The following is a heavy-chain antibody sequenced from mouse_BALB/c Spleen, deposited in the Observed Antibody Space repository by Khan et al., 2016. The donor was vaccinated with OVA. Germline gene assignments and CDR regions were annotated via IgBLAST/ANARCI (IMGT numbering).Heavy chain of an antibody. CDR3: TRSNYYGSGLYAMDY. J-gene: IGHJ4*01. CDR2: IAPGSGST. D-gene: IGHD1-1*01. Sequence: DLVRPGASVKLSCKASGYTFTSYWINWIKQRPGQGLEWIGRIAPGSGSTSYNEMFKDKATLTVDTSSSTAYIQLGSRSSEDSAVCFCTRSNYYGSGLYAMDYWGQGTSVTVSS. V-gene: IGHV1S41*01. CDR1: GYTFTSYW.